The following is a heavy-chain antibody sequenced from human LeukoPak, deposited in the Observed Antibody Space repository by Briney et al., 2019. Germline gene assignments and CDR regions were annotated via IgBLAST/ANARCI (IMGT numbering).Heavy chain of an antibody. Sequence: RPGESLKISCKGSGYSFTSYWIGWVRQMPGKGLEWMGIIYPGDSDTRYSPSFQGQVTISVDKSSSTAYLQWSSLKASHTAMYYCARHYQAHSSSLGAFDIWGQGTMVTVSS. D-gene: IGHD6-13*01. J-gene: IGHJ3*02. V-gene: IGHV5-51*01. CDR2: IYPGDSDT. CDR1: GYSFTSYW. CDR3: ARHYQAHSSSLGAFDI.